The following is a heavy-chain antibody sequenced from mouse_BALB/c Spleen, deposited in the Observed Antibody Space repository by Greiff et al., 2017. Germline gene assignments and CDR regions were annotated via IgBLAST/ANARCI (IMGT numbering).Heavy chain of an antibody. CDR1: GFNIKDTY. V-gene: IGHV14-3*02. Sequence: VQLQQSGAELVKPGASVKLSCTASGFNIKDTYMHWVKQRPEQGLEWIGKIDPANGTTKSAPKFQGKATITSDKSSNTAYLQLISLTSEDTAVYYGARSGANGDGVDDWGQGTTLTVSA. D-gene: IGHD4-1*01. J-gene: IGHJ2*01. CDR2: IDPANGTT. CDR3: ARSGANGDGVDD.